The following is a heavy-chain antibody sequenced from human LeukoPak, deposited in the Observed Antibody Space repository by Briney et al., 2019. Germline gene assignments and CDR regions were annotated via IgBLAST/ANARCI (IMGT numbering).Heavy chain of an antibody. Sequence: KPSETLSLTCTVSGGSVSSGSYYWSWIRQPPGKGLEWIGYIYYSGSTNYNPSLKSRVTISVDTSKNQFSLKLSSVTAADTAVYCCAREEASYCSSTSCYGIDYWGQGTLVTVSS. CDR2: IYYSGST. CDR1: GGSVSSGSYY. V-gene: IGHV4-61*01. J-gene: IGHJ4*02. CDR3: AREEASYCSSTSCYGIDY. D-gene: IGHD2-2*01.